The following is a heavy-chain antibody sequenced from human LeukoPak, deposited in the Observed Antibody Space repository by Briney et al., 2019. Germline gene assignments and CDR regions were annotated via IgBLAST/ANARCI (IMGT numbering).Heavy chain of an antibody. CDR3: ARDNDFDY. Sequence: GASVKVSCKASEYTFAAFHMHWVRQAPGQGLEWMGWINPNTGGTKYAQKFQGRVTMTRDTSIDTAYMELSRLRSEDTAVYYCARDNDFDYWGQGTLVTVSS. J-gene: IGHJ4*02. V-gene: IGHV1-2*02. CDR2: INPNTGGT. CDR1: EYTFAAFH. D-gene: IGHD2-8*01.